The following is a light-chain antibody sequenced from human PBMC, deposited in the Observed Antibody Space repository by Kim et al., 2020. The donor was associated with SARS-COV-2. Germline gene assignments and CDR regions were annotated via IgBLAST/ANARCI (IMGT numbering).Light chain of an antibody. CDR2: AAS. CDR1: QSINSRS. V-gene: IGKV3-20*01. J-gene: IGKJ2*01. Sequence: EIALTQSPGTLSLSPGESATLSCRASQSINSRSLTWYQQKPGQAPRLLVYAASSRATGIPDRFSGSGSGTDFTLTISRLKPEDSAVYYCQKYDDPSYTFGQGTKLEIK. CDR3: QKYDDPSYT.